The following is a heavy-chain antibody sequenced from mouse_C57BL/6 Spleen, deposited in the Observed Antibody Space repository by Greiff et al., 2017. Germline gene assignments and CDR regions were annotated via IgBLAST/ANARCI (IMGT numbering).Heavy chain of an antibody. Sequence: VQLQQSGAELVKPGASVKISCKASGYAFSSYWMNWVKQRPGKGLEWIGQIYPGDGDTNYNGKLKGKATLTADKSSSTAYMQLSSLTSEDSAVYFCAREVTTVVATKAMDYWGQGTSVTVSS. D-gene: IGHD1-1*01. V-gene: IGHV1-80*01. CDR2: IYPGDGDT. CDR3: AREVTTVVATKAMDY. J-gene: IGHJ4*01. CDR1: GYAFSSYW.